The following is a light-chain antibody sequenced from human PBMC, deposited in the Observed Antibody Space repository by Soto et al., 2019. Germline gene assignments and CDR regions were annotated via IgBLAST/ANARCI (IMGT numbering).Light chain of an antibody. J-gene: IGKJ5*01. V-gene: IGKV3-20*01. CDR2: GAS. CDR3: QQYGSSL. Sequence: EIVLTQSPGTLSLSPGERATLSCRACQSVSSSYLAWYQQKPGQAPRLLIYGASSRATGIPDRFSGSGSGTDFTLTISRLEPEDFAVYYCQQYGSSLFGQGTRLEIK. CDR1: QSVSSSY.